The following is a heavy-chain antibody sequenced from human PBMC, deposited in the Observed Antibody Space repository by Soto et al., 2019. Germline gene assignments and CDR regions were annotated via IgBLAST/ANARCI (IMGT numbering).Heavy chain of an antibody. CDR2: VYVSDSDT. CDR1: GYYSSSYW. Sequence: PGESLKISCRGSGYYSSSYWIAWVRQMSGKGLEWVGSVYVSDSDTRYSPSFQGQVTISADKSISTAYLQWSSLKASDTAMYYCARRRPYYYDSSGYYYFDYWGQGTLVTVSS. V-gene: IGHV5-51*01. J-gene: IGHJ4*02. D-gene: IGHD3-22*01. CDR3: ARRRPYYYDSSGYYYFDY.